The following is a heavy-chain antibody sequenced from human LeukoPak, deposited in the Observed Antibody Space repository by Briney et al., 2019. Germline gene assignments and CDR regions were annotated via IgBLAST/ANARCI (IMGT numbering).Heavy chain of an antibody. D-gene: IGHD4-23*01. CDR3: ARDHYGGNSLFLGKNYYYYYMDV. Sequence: KPSETLSLTCTVSGGSISSYYWSWIRQPPGKGLEWIGYIYYSGSTNYNPSPKSRVTISVDTSKNQFSLKLSSVTAADTAVYYCARDHYGGNSLFLGKNYYYYYMDVWGKGTTVTVSS. J-gene: IGHJ6*03. CDR1: GGSISSYY. CDR2: IYYSGST. V-gene: IGHV4-59*01.